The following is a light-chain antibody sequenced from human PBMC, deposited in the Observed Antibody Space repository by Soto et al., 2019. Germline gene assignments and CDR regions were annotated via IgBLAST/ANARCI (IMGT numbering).Light chain of an antibody. Sequence: QSVLTQPRSVSGSTGQSVTISCTGTRSDVGGYNYVSWYRQHPGKAPKLMIYDVSKRPSGVPDRFSGSKYGNTASLSISGSQAEDEADYYCCSYAGSDTWVFVTGTKLTVL. CDR1: RSDVGGYNY. V-gene: IGLV2-11*01. CDR2: DVS. J-gene: IGLJ1*01. CDR3: CSYAGSDTWV.